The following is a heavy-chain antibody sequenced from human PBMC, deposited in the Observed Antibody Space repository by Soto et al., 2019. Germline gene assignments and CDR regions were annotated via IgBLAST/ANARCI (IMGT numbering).Heavy chain of an antibody. D-gene: IGHD2-15*01. CDR2: INAANGKT. CDR1: GGTFSSYT. J-gene: IGHJ4*02. CDR3: ARDNPYCTGGSCPGY. Sequence: ASVKVSCKASGGTFSSYTISWVRQAPGQRLEWMGWINAANGKTKYSQKFQGRVIISMDTSASTAYMELSSLTSEDTAVYYCARDNPYCTGGSCPGYWGQGTLVTVSS. V-gene: IGHV1-3*01.